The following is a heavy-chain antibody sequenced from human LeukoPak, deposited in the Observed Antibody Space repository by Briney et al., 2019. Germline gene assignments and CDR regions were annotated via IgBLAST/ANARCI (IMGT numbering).Heavy chain of an antibody. D-gene: IGHD5-18*01. V-gene: IGHV1-8*01. CDR1: GYTFTSYD. Sequence: GASVTVSCKASGYTFTSYDINWERQATGQGLEWMGWMNPNSGNTGYAQKFQGRVTMTRNTSISTAYMELSSLRSEDTAVYYCARGFAFLDTAMVTTPLFDYWGQGTLVTVSS. CDR3: ARGFAFLDTAMVTTPLFDY. CDR2: MNPNSGNT. J-gene: IGHJ4*02.